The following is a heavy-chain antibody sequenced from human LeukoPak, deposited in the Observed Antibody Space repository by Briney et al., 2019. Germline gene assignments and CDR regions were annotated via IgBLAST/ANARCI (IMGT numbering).Heavy chain of an antibody. D-gene: IGHD2-15*01. CDR1: AGSISSYY. V-gene: IGHV4-59*08. CDR2: IYYSGST. J-gene: IGHJ4*02. CDR3: ARTYCRGGSCHFDY. Sequence: SETLSLTCTVSAGSISSYYWSWIRQPPEKGLEWIGYIYYSGSTDSNPSLKSRVTISVDTSKNQISLKLSSVTAADTAVYYCARTYCRGGSCHFDYWGQGTLVTVSS.